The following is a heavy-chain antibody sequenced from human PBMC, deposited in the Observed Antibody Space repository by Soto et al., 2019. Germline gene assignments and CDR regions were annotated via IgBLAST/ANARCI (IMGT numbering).Heavy chain of an antibody. Sequence: GGSLRLSCAASGFTVSSNYMSWVRQAPGKGLEWVSVIYSGGSTYYADTVKGRFTISRDNSKNTLYLQMNSLRAEDTAGYYCARATSRTSTDFDYWGQGTLVTVSS. D-gene: IGHD4-17*01. CDR3: ARATSRTSTDFDY. CDR2: IYSGGST. V-gene: IGHV3-53*01. J-gene: IGHJ4*02. CDR1: GFTVSSNY.